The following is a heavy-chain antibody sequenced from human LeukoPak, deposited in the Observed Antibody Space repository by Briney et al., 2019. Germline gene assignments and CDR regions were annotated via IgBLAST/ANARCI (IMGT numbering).Heavy chain of an antibody. CDR1: GFTFSSYG. CDR2: IRYDGSNK. J-gene: IGHJ3*02. CDR3: AKDGAGYSYGHDAFDI. Sequence: GGSLRLSCAASGFTFSSYGMHWVRQAPGKGLEWVAFIRYDGSNKYYADSVKGRFTISRDNSKNTLYLQMNSLRAEDTAVYYCAKDGAGYSYGHDAFDIWGQGTMVTVSS. D-gene: IGHD5-18*01. V-gene: IGHV3-30*02.